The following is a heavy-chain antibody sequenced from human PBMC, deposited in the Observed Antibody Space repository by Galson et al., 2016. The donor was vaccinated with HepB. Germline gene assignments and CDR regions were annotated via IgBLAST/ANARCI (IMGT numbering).Heavy chain of an antibody. J-gene: IGHJ4*02. CDR2: IYYRGKT. D-gene: IGHD3-9*01. CDR3: ARWGAWHILTGYEYFFDD. Sequence: SETLSLTCIVSGDSMSNYYWSWIRQPPGKGLEWIGFIYYRGKTNYNPSLKSRLTISEDTSKSQFSLKLTSVTAADTAVYYCARWGAWHILTGYEYFFDDWSQGILVTVSS. CDR1: GDSMSNYY. V-gene: IGHV4-59*01.